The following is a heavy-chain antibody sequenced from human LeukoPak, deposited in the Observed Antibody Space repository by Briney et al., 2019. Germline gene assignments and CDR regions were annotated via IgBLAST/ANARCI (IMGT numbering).Heavy chain of an antibody. CDR3: ARDGPYDYSRFEDYYYYYYMDV. D-gene: IGHD4-11*01. J-gene: IGHJ6*03. CDR1: GGSISSGSYY. CDR2: ICTSGST. V-gene: IGHV4-61*02. Sequence: SQTLSLTCTVSGGSISSGSYYWSWIRQPAGKGLEWIGRICTSGSTNYNPALKSRVTISVDTSKNQFSLKLSSVTAADTAVYYCARDGPYDYSRFEDYYYYYYMDVWGKGTTVTVSS.